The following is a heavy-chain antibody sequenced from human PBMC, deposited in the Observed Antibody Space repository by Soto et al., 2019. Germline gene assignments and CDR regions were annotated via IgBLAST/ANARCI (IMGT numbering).Heavy chain of an antibody. V-gene: IGHV3-23*01. D-gene: IGHD2-21*01. CDR3: AKRALASAGEFEN. Sequence: EVQLSESGGGLVQPGGSLRLSCAASGFTFSSYSMGWVRQAPGKGLEWVSAISGRDDSTNYADSVRGRFTISRDNSKNTLYLQMSSLGAEDPAIYYCAKRALASAGEFENWGQGTMVTVSS. CDR2: ISGRDDST. J-gene: IGHJ4*02. CDR1: GFTFSSYS.